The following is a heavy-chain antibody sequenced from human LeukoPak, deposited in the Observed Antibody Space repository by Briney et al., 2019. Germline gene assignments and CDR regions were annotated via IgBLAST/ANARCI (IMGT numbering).Heavy chain of an antibody. J-gene: IGHJ4*02. CDR3: ARDRGTTSSAGYYFDT. CDR1: GFTFSTFG. D-gene: IGHD6-6*01. V-gene: IGHV3-33*01. CDR2: IWYDGSDK. Sequence: GGSLRLSCAASGFTFSTFGMLWVRQAPGKGLEWVAIIWYDGSDKYYADSVKGRFTVSRDNSKNTLHLQVNSLRAEDTAVYYCARDRGTTSSAGYYFDTWGQGALVTVSS.